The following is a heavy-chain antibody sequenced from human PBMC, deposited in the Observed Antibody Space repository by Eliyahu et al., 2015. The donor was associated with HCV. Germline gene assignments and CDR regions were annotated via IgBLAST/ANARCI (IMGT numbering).Heavy chain of an antibody. CDR1: AFTFXSYS. V-gene: IGHV3-21*01. D-gene: IGHD5-12*01. Sequence: EVHLVESGXXXVXPGGSLRLSCAAXAFTFXSYSFNWVRQAPGKXLEWXSSXSGYSDYIYYADSVKGRFTISRDNAKNSLYLQMNSLRAEDTAVYYCARELRATLYWYSDLWGRGTLVTVSS. CDR3: ARELRATLYWYSDL. CDR2: XSGYSDYI. J-gene: IGHJ2*01.